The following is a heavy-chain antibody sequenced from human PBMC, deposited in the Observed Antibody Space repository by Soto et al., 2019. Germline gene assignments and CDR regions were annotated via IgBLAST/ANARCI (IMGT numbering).Heavy chain of an antibody. Sequence: QVQLVQSGAEVKKPGSSVKVSCKVSGGTFANYAITWVRQAHGQGLEWMGGIIHMLDSANYAEKFQGRATITADDSTTTAYMEVSSLRSEEPAVYYCARTYHYDSGGNIYFYYGMDVWGQGTTVTVSS. D-gene: IGHD3-22*01. CDR3: ARTYHYDSGGNIYFYYGMDV. J-gene: IGHJ6*01. CDR2: IIHMLDSA. V-gene: IGHV1-69*12. CDR1: GGTFANYA.